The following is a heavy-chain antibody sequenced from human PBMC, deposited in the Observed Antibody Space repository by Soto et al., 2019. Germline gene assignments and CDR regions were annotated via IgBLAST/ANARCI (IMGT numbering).Heavy chain of an antibody. D-gene: IGHD3-10*01. CDR1: GGSISSGGYY. J-gene: IGHJ5*02. CDR3: ARDKEGFGELPGYNWFDP. V-gene: IGHV4-31*03. CDR2: IYYSGST. Sequence: QVQLQESGPGLVKPSQTLSLTCTVSGGSISSGGYYWSWIRQHPGKGLEWIGYIYYSGSTYYNPSLKRRVTIAVDTAKNQFSLKLSSVTAANTAVYYCARDKEGFGELPGYNWFDPWGQGTLVTVSS.